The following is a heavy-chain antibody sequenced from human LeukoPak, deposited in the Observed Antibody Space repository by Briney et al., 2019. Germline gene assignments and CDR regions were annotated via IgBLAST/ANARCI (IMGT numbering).Heavy chain of an antibody. Sequence: PGGSLRLSCAASGFTFSSYGMHWVRQAPGKGLEWVAVISYDGSNKYYADSVKGRFTISRDNSKNTLYLQMNSLRAEDTAVYYCAKGSGVYYYDSSGYINYWGQGTLVTVSS. D-gene: IGHD3-22*01. J-gene: IGHJ4*02. CDR2: ISYDGSNK. V-gene: IGHV3-30*18. CDR3: AKGSGVYYYDSSGYINY. CDR1: GFTFSSYG.